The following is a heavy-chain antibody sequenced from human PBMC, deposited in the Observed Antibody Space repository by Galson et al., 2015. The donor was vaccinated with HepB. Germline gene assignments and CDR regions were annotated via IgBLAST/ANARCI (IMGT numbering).Heavy chain of an antibody. Sequence: SVKVSCKASGGTFSSYAISWVRQAPGQGLEWMGGIIPIFGTANYAQKFQGRVTITADESTSTAYMELSSLRSEDTAVYYCASGGEIGYCSSTSCLGRVESAFDIWAQGTMVTVSS. D-gene: IGHD2-2*01. V-gene: IGHV1-69*13. CDR2: IIPIFGTA. CDR3: ASGGEIGYCSSTSCLGRVESAFDI. J-gene: IGHJ3*02. CDR1: GGTFSSYA.